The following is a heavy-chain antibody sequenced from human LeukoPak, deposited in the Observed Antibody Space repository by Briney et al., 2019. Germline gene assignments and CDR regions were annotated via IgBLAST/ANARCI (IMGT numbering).Heavy chain of an antibody. CDR2: INPNSGGT. CDR1: GYTFTGYY. Sequence: ASVKVSCKASGYTFTGYYMHWVRQAPGQGSEWIGWINPNSGGTNYAQKFQGRVTITRDTAMRTAYMEMRRLRSDDTAVYYCARSKYSSSWSTPYYMDVWGKGTTVTVSS. J-gene: IGHJ6*03. CDR3: ARSKYSSSWSTPYYMDV. V-gene: IGHV1-2*02. D-gene: IGHD6-13*01.